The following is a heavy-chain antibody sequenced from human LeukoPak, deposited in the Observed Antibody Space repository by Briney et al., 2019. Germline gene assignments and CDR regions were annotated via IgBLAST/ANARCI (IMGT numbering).Heavy chain of an antibody. CDR2: IIPIFGTA. Sequence: EASVKVSCKASGGTFSSYAISWVRQAPGQGLEWMGGIIPIFGTANYAQKFQGRVTITADESTSTAYMELSSLRSEDTAVYYCAGGAYCSSTSCYRDVPWFDPWGQGTLVTVSS. CDR3: AGGAYCSSTSCYRDVPWFDP. V-gene: IGHV1-69*13. D-gene: IGHD2-2*02. CDR1: GGTFSSYA. J-gene: IGHJ5*02.